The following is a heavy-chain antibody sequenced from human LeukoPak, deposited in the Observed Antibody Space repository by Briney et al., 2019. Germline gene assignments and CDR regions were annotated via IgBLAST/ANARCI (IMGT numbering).Heavy chain of an antibody. J-gene: IGHJ4*02. Sequence: SETLSLTCTVSGYSISSGYYWGWIRQPPGKGLGWIGSIYHSGSTYYNPSLKSRVTISVDTSKNQFSLKLSSVTAADTAVYYCARWYSGSSTFDYWGQGTLVTVSS. V-gene: IGHV4-38-2*02. CDR1: GYSISSGYY. CDR2: IYHSGST. D-gene: IGHD1-26*01. CDR3: ARWYSGSSTFDY.